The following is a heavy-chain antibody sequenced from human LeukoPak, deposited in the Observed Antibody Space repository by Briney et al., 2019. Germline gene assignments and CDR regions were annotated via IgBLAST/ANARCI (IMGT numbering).Heavy chain of an antibody. Sequence: PGGSLRLSCAASGFTFSSYWMSWVRQAPGKGLEWVANIKQDGSEKYYVDSVKGRFTISRDNAKNSLYLQMNSLRAEDTAVYYCARDWGGGYSYGPPWYYYYYYGMDVWGQGTTVTVSS. V-gene: IGHV3-7*01. D-gene: IGHD5-18*01. CDR3: ARDWGGGYSYGPPWYYYYYYGMDV. CDR2: IKQDGSEK. J-gene: IGHJ6*02. CDR1: GFTFSSYW.